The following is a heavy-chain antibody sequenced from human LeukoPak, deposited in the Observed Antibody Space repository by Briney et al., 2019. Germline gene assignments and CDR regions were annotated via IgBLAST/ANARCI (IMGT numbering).Heavy chain of an antibody. CDR1: GGSISSGGYY. CDR2: IYHSGPT. CDR3: ARDYCTTTSCSYSDS. Sequence: SETPSLTCTVSGGSISSGGYYWSWIRQPPGKGLEWIGYIYHSGPTYYNPSLKSRVTISVDRSKNQFSLNLNSVAAADTAVYYCARDYCTTTSCSYSDSWGQGTLVTVSS. V-gene: IGHV4-30-2*01. J-gene: IGHJ4*02. D-gene: IGHD2-2*01.